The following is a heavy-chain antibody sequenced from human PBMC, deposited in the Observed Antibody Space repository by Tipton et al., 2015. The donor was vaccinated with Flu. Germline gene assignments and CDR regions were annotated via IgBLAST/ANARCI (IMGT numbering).Heavy chain of an antibody. J-gene: IGHJ4*02. Sequence: TLSLTCSVSGDSIGSPYYWGWIRQPPGKGLEWIGNIHYSGSPHYNPSLKSRVTISVDTSKNQFSLRLTSVTAADTAMYYCARGGGYYFDLWGQGTLVAVSS. CDR3: ARGGGYYFDL. V-gene: IGHV4-38-2*02. D-gene: IGHD3-16*01. CDR1: GDSIGSPYY. CDR2: IHYSGSP.